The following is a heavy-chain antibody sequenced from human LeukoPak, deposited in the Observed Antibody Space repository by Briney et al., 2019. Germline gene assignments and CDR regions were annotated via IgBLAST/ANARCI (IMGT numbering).Heavy chain of an antibody. Sequence: GRSLRLSCAASGFTFSSYAMHWVRQAPAKGLERVAVISYDGSNKYYADSVKGRFTISRDNSKNTLYLQMSSLRAEDTAVYYCARASEGNYYGMDVWGQGTTVTVSS. CDR2: ISYDGSNK. CDR1: GFTFSSYA. V-gene: IGHV3-30-3*01. J-gene: IGHJ6*02. CDR3: ARASEGNYYGMDV. D-gene: IGHD1-14*01.